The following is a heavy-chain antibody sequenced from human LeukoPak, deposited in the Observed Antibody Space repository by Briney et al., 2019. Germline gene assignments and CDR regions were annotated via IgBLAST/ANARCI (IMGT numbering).Heavy chain of an antibody. Sequence: SQTLSLTCTVSGGSISSVGYYWSWIRQHPGNGLEWIGYIYYSRSTYYNPSLKSRVTISVDTSKNQFSLKLSSVTAADTAVYYCAREETYYYGSGSYYKALDDFDMWGQGTMVTVSS. CDR2: IYYSRST. CDR1: GGSISSVGYY. V-gene: IGHV4-31*03. CDR3: AREETYYYGSGSYYKALDDFDM. D-gene: IGHD3-10*01. J-gene: IGHJ3*02.